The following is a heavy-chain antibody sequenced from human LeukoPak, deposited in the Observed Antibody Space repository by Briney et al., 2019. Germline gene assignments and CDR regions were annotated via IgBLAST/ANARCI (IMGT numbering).Heavy chain of an antibody. J-gene: IGHJ5*02. Sequence: ASVKVSCKASGGTFSSYAISWVRQAPGQGLEWMGRIIPIFGTANYAQKFQGRVTITTDESTSTAYVELSSLRSEDTAVYHCAREGSGYQLNWFDPWGQGTLVTVSS. V-gene: IGHV1-69*05. CDR1: GGTFSSYA. CDR3: AREGSGYQLNWFDP. CDR2: IIPIFGTA. D-gene: IGHD3-22*01.